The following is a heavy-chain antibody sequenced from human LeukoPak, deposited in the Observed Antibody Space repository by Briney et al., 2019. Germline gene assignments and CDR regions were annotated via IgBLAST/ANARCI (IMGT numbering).Heavy chain of an antibody. Sequence: ASVKASCKASGYTFTSYGISWVRQAPGQGLEWMAWISGYNGNTNYAQKLQGRVTMTTDTSTSTAYMELRSLRSDDTAVYYCARRTYSSSSSIFDYWGQGTLVTVSS. CDR3: ARRTYSSSSSIFDY. V-gene: IGHV1-18*01. CDR2: ISGYNGNT. J-gene: IGHJ4*02. CDR1: GYTFTSYG. D-gene: IGHD6-6*01.